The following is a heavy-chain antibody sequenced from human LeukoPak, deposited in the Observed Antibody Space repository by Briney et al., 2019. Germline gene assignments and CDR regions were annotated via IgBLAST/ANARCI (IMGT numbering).Heavy chain of an antibody. CDR3: VKGARLYSKGNYYDSRDAFDI. V-gene: IGHV3-23*01. D-gene: IGHD3-22*01. J-gene: IGHJ3*02. Sequence: GGSLRLSCAASGFTFSSYGMSWVRQAPGKGLEWVSAISGSGGSTYYADSVKGRFTISRDNSKNTLYLQMNSLRAEDTAVYYCVKGARLYSKGNYYDSRDAFDIWGQGTMVTVSS. CDR1: GFTFSSYG. CDR2: ISGSGGST.